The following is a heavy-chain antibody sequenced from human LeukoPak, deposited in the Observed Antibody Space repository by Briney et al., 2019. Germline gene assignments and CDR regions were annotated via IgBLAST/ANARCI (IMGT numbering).Heavy chain of an antibody. J-gene: IGHJ6*02. CDR3: ARDQSHYDSSGWVYYYFGMDV. CDR1: GGTFSSYA. D-gene: IGHD3-22*01. V-gene: IGHV1-69*04. Sequence: SVKVSCKASGGTFSSYAISWVRQAPGQGLEWMGRIIPILGIANYAQKFQGRVTITADKSTSTAYMELSSLRSEDTAVYYCARDQSHYDSSGWVYYYFGMDVWGQGTTVTVSS. CDR2: IIPILGIA.